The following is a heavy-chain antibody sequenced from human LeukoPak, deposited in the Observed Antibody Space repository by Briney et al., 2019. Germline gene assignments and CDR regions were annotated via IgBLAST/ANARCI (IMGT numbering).Heavy chain of an antibody. CDR3: ARAGSGSGWYFDY. CDR1: GYDFTSVG. D-gene: IGHD6-19*01. CDR2: ISPYNGNT. J-gene: IGHJ4*02. V-gene: IGHV1-18*01. Sequence: ASVKVSCKASGYDFTSVGITWVRRAPGQGLEWMGWISPYNGNTRYAQKFQGRVAMTTDTSTTTAYMELRGLRFNDTAVYYCARAGSGSGWYFDYWGQGTLVTVSS.